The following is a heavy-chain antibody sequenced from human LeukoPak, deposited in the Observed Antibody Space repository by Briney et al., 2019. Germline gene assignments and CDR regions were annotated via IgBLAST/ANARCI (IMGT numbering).Heavy chain of an antibody. Sequence: PGGSLRLSCAASGFTFSDYWMTWVRQAPGKGLEWVANIRQDGNEGYYVDSVKGRFAVSRDNAKSSLYLQMNSLRVADTAVYYCTKVRTFAVAGTFDYWGQGSLVTVSS. J-gene: IGHJ4*02. V-gene: IGHV3-7*01. CDR3: TKVRTFAVAGTFDY. D-gene: IGHD6-19*01. CDR1: GFTFSDYW. CDR2: IRQDGNEG.